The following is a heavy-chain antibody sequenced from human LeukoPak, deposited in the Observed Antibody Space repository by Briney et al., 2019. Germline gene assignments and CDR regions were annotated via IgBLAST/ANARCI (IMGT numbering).Heavy chain of an antibody. CDR2: ISGSGGST. D-gene: IGHD2-2*01. J-gene: IGHJ4*02. V-gene: IGHV3-23*01. Sequence: GGSLRLSCAASGFTFSSYAMSWVRQAPGKGLEWVSAISGSGGSTYYADSVKGRFTISRDNSKNTLYQQMNSLRAEDTAVYYCAKDDTSCSSTNCYLSPFDYWGQGTLVTVSS. CDR3: AKDDTSCSSTNCYLSPFDY. CDR1: GFTFSSYA.